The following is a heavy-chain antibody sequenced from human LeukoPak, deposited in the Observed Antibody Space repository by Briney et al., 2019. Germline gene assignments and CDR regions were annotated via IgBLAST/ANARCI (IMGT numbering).Heavy chain of an antibody. CDR1: GFTVSSNY. CDR2: IYSGGST. J-gene: IGHJ4*02. D-gene: IGHD4-17*01. Sequence: PGGSLRLSCAASGFTVSSNYMSWVRQAPGKGLEWVSIIYSGGSTFYADSVKGRFTISRDNSKNTLYLHMNSLRAEDTAVYYCARRAGEYSHPYDYWGQGTLVTVSS. V-gene: IGHV3-53*01. CDR3: ARRAGEYSHPYDY.